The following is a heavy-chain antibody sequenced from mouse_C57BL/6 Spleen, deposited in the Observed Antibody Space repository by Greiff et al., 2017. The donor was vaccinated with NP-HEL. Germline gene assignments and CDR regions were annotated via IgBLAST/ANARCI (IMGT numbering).Heavy chain of an antibody. Sequence: QVQLQQPGAELVMPGASVKLSCKASGYTFTSYWMHWVKQRPGQGLEWIGEIDPSDSYTNYKQKFKGKSTLTVDNSSSTAYMQLSILTSEDSSVYYCARSSFSDHERDYYAMDYWGQGTSVTVSS. V-gene: IGHV1-69*01. J-gene: IGHJ4*01. CDR2: IDPSDSYT. D-gene: IGHD6-2*01. CDR3: ARSSFSDHERDYYAMDY. CDR1: GYTFTSYW.